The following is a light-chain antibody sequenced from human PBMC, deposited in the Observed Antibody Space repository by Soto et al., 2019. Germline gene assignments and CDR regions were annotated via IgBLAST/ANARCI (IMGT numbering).Light chain of an antibody. CDR3: QQYGSSPWT. Sequence: ELVLTQSPATLSLSPGERATLSCRASQSVSSYLAWYQQKPGQAPRLLIYDASNRATGIPARFSGSGSGTDFTLTISRLEPEDFAVYYCQQYGSSPWTFGQGAKVDIK. CDR2: DAS. J-gene: IGKJ1*01. CDR1: QSVSSY. V-gene: IGKV3-20*01.